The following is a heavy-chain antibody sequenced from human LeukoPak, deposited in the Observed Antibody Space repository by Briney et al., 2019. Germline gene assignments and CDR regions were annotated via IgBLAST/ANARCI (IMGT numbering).Heavy chain of an antibody. V-gene: IGHV1-46*01. CDR1: GYTFTSYY. D-gene: IGHD2-8*01. Sequence: ASVKVSCKAAGYTFTSYYMHWVRRAPGQGLEWMGIINPSGGSTSYAQKLQGRVTMTRDTSTSTVYLELRSMSSEATAVYYCPTSRYCPNSVCYLYYFDYWGQGTLVTVSS. J-gene: IGHJ4*02. CDR2: INPSGGST. CDR3: PTSRYCPNSVCYLYYFDY.